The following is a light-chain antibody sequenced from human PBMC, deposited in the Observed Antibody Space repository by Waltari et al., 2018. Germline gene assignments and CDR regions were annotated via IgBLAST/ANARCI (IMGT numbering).Light chain of an antibody. CDR3: NSYAGSKHYV. CDR1: SSDVGGYDF. CDR2: DVN. Sequence: PGQSVTISCTGTSSDVGGYDFVSWYQQHPGKAPKLMIYDVNKRPSGVPDRFAGSKSGNTASLPVSGLQAEDEADYFCNSYAGSKHYVFGTGTKVTVL. J-gene: IGLJ1*01. V-gene: IGLV2-8*01.